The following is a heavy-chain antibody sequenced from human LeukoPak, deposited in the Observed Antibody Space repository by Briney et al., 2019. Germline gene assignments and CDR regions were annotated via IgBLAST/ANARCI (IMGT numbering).Heavy chain of an antibody. CDR1: GFTFSSYA. Sequence: PGGSLRLSCAASGFTFSSYAMSWVRQAPGKGLEWVSAISGSGGSTYYADSVKGRFTISRDNSKNTLYLQMNSLRAEDTAVYYCAKARSRQYYYDSSGYYIFDYWGQGTLVTVSS. CDR3: AKARSRQYYYDSSGYYIFDY. D-gene: IGHD3-22*01. V-gene: IGHV3-23*01. J-gene: IGHJ4*02. CDR2: ISGSGGST.